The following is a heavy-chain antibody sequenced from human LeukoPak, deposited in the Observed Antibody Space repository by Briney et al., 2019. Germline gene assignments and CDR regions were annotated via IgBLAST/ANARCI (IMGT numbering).Heavy chain of an antibody. V-gene: IGHV1-46*01. Sequence: ASVKVSCKASGYNFISYHMHWVRQAPGQGLEWMGMINPRDANTYYAQKFQGRVTMTRDTATSTVYMELSSLRSEDTAMYYCSRELSGGCFDFWGQGSLVTVSS. J-gene: IGHJ4*02. D-gene: IGHD2-15*01. CDR3: SRELSGGCFDF. CDR2: INPRDANT. CDR1: GYNFISYH.